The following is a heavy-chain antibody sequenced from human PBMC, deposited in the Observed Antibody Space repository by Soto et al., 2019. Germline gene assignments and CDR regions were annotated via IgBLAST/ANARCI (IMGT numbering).Heavy chain of an antibody. CDR2: IYYSGST. D-gene: IGHD6-19*01. V-gene: IGHV4-59*01. J-gene: IGHJ4*02. CDR1: GGSISSYY. CDR3: ARSGSSGSSGWFHY. Sequence: QVQLQESGPGLVKPSETLSLTCTVSGGSISSYYWSWIRQPPGKGLEWIGYIYYSGSTNYNPSLKSRVTISVDTSKNQFSLKLSSVTAADTAVYYCARSGSSGSSGWFHYWGQGTLVTVSS.